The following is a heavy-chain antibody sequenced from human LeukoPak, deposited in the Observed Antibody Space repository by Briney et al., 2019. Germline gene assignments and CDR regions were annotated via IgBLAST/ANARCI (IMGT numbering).Heavy chain of an antibody. V-gene: IGHV5-51*01. D-gene: IGHD6-13*01. J-gene: IGHJ4*02. CDR3: AKLGAYSSSWYGFCDY. CDR2: IYPDDSDT. CDR1: GYSFTTHW. Sequence: RGASLQISCKASGYSFTTHWIGWVRQMPGKGLEWMGIIYPDDSDTRYSPSFQGQVTISVDKSISTAYLQWSSLKASDTAMYYCAKLGAYSSSWYGFCDYWGQGTLVTVSS.